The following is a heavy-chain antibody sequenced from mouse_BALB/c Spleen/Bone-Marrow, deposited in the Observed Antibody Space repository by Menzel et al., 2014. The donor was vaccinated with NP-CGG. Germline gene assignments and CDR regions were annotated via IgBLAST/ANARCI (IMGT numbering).Heavy chain of an antibody. J-gene: IGHJ1*01. CDR1: GFTFSSFG. Sequence: EVQGVESGGGLVQPGGSRKLSCAASGFTFSSFGMHWVRQAPEKGLEWVAYISSGSSTIYYADTVKGRFTISRDNPKNTLFLQMTSLRSEDTAMYYCARGVFTRYWYFDVWGAGTTVTVSS. V-gene: IGHV5-17*02. D-gene: IGHD1-1*01. CDR3: ARGVFTRYWYFDV. CDR2: ISSGSSTI.